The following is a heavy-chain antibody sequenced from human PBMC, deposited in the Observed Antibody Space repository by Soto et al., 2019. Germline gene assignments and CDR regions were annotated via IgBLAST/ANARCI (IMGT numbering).Heavy chain of an antibody. D-gene: IGHD3-10*01. CDR2: IYWDDVK. Sequence: QITLKESGPTLVRPTQTLTLTCTFSGFSLSTTGVGVCWIRQPPGKALEWLALIYWDDVKRYSPSLKSRLTITKETSKNEVILTMTNMDPVDTATYSCAQRLRDYGLGRERANYFDPRGQGTLVTVSS. CDR3: AQRLRDYGLGRERANYFDP. V-gene: IGHV2-5*02. J-gene: IGHJ5*02. CDR1: GFSLSTTGVG.